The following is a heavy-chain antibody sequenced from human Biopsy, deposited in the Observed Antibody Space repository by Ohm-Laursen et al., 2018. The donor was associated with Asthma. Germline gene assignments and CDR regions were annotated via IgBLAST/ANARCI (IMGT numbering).Heavy chain of an antibody. CDR2: VYHSGET. CDR1: GDSLRSTNY. D-gene: IGHD1-1*01. J-gene: IGHJ5*02. CDR3: ARHWSGNGWHDMYTWFDP. Sequence: SDTLSLTCTVSGDSLRSTNYWAWVRQPPGNRLEWIGSVYHSGETYYSSSLRSRLTMSVDTSRNQFSLRLTSVTAADTAVYFCARHWSGNGWHDMYTWFDPWGLGTIVTVSS. V-gene: IGHV4-39*01.